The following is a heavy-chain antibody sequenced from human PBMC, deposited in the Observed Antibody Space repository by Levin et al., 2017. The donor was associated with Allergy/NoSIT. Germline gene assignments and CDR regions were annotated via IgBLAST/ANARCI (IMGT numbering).Heavy chain of an antibody. CDR2: ISSSSSYI. CDR1: GFTFSGYN. Sequence: GGSLRLSCAASGFTFSGYNMHWVRQAPGKGLEWVSSISSSSSYIYYADSVKGRFTISRDNAKHSLYLQMNSLRADDTAMYYCARGDCGGGGCYSLSVRAFDIWGQGTKGAVSS. D-gene: IGHD2-15*01. CDR3: ARGDCGGGGCYSLSVRAFDI. V-gene: IGHV3-21*01. J-gene: IGHJ3*02.